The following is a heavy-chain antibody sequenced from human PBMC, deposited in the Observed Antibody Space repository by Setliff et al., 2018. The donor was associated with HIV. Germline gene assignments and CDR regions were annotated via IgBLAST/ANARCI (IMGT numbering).Heavy chain of an antibody. CDR1: GYSMSGGYN. CDR2: IYHVGTT. CDR3: VTTDYFYGRNNFEY. V-gene: IGHV4-38-2*02. Sequence: PSETLSLTCTVSGYSMSGGYNWGWIRQSPEKGLEWIGNIYHVGTTYYNPSLKSRVTLPVDPSKSQFSLKLTSVTAADTALYYCVTTDYFYGRNNFEYWGQGALVTVSS. D-gene: IGHD3-10*01. J-gene: IGHJ4*02.